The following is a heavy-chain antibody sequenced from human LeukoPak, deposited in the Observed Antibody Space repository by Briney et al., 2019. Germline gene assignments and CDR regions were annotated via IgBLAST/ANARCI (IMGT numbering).Heavy chain of an antibody. J-gene: IGHJ5*02. CDR1: GGSISISSYY. Sequence: SETLSLTCTVSGGSISISSYYWGWIRQPPGKGLEWIGETNHSGSTNYNPSLKSRVTISVDTSKNQFSLKLSSVTAADTAVYYCASHIYGGNSVGWFDPWGQGTLVTVSS. CDR3: ASHIYGGNSVGWFDP. V-gene: IGHV4-39*07. D-gene: IGHD4-23*01. CDR2: TNHSGST.